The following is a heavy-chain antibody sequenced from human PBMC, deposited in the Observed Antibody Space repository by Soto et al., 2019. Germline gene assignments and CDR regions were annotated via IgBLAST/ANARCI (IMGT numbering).Heavy chain of an antibody. Sequence: QLQLQESGPGLVKPSETLSLTCTVSGGSISSSSYYWGWIRQPPGKGLEWIGSIYYSGSTYYNPSLKSRVTISVDTSTSQFSLELSAVTAADTAVYYCARVVHSGYDPTRLDHWGQGTLVTVSS. CDR3: ARVVHSGYDPTRLDH. D-gene: IGHD5-12*01. J-gene: IGHJ4*02. CDR2: IYYSGST. CDR1: GGSISSSSYY. V-gene: IGHV4-39*01.